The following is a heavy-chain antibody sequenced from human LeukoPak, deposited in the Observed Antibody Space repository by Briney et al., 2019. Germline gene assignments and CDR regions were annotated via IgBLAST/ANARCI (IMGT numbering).Heavy chain of an antibody. CDR1: GGSISSYY. CDR3: VRSYRYNWFDP. Sequence: SETLSLTCTVPGGSISSYYWSWIRQPPGKGQEWIGYIYYSGSTNYNPSLKSRVTISVDTSKNQFSLKLSSVTAADTAVYYCVRSYRYNWFDPWGQGTLVTVSS. J-gene: IGHJ5*02. D-gene: IGHD4-11*01. CDR2: IYYSGST. V-gene: IGHV4-59*01.